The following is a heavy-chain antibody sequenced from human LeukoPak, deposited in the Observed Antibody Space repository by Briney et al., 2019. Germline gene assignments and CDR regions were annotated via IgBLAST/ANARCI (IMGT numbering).Heavy chain of an antibody. CDR2: ISSSGSTI. CDR3: AELGITMIGGV. J-gene: IGHJ6*04. D-gene: IGHD3-10*02. CDR1: GFTFSYYG. V-gene: IGHV3-48*04. Sequence: GGSLRLSCAASGFTFSYYGMYWVRQAPGKGLEWVSYISSSGSTIYYADSVKGRFTISRDNAKNSLYLQMNSLRAEDTAVYYCAELGITMIGGVWGKGTTVTISS.